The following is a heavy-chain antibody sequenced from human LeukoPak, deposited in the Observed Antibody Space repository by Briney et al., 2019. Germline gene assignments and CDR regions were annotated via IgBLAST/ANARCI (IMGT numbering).Heavy chain of an antibody. CDR1: GGSISSYY. Sequence: PSETLSLTCTVSGGSISSYYWSWIRQPPGKGLEWIGYIYYSGSTNYNPSLKSRVTISVDTSKNQFSLKLSSVTAADAAVYYCASVVVAATYWFDPWGQGTLVTVSS. V-gene: IGHV4-59*08. J-gene: IGHJ5*02. D-gene: IGHD2-15*01. CDR3: ASVVVAATYWFDP. CDR2: IYYSGST.